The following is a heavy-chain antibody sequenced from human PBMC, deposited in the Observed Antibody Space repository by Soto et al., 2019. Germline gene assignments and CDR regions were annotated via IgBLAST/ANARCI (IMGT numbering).Heavy chain of an antibody. CDR2: ISSSGSTI. J-gene: IGHJ4*02. Sequence: EVQLVESGGGLVQPGGSLRLSCAASGFTFGSYEMNWVRQAPGKGLEWVSYISSSGSTIYYADSVKGRFTISRDNAKNSLYLQMNSLRAEDTAVYYCARSGYSYGYPFDYWGQGTLVTVSS. CDR3: ARSGYSYGYPFDY. D-gene: IGHD5-18*01. CDR1: GFTFGSYE. V-gene: IGHV3-48*03.